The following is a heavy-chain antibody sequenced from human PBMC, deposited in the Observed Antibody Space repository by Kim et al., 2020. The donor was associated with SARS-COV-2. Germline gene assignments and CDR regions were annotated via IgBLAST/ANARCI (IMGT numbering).Heavy chain of an antibody. CDR3: ARVPIPWGIDYGMDV. CDR2: IYYSGST. D-gene: IGHD3-16*01. CDR1: GGSISSGGYY. J-gene: IGHJ6*02. Sequence: SETLSLTCTVSGGSISSGGYYWSWIRQHPGKGLEWIGYIYYSGSTYYNPSLKSRVTISVDTSKNQFSLKLSSVTAADTAVYYCARVPIPWGIDYGMDVWGQGTTVTVSS. V-gene: IGHV4-31*03.